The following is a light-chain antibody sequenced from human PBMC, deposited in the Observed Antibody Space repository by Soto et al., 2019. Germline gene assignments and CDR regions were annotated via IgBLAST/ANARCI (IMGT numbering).Light chain of an antibody. CDR2: EGD. CDR3: CSFARSSSFYA. Sequence: QSALTQPASVSGSPGQSITISCSGTSSDVGGSNLVSWYQQHPGKAPKLIIFEGDRRPSGVSGRFSGSKSGNTASPTISGLQAEHEADYYCCSFARSSSFYAFGTGTKLTVL. V-gene: IGLV2-23*01. CDR1: SSDVGGSNL. J-gene: IGLJ1*01.